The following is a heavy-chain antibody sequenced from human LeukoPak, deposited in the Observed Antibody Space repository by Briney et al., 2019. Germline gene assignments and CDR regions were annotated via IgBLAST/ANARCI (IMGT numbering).Heavy chain of an antibody. CDR3: AREVPVFAMVRGVTPLIDAFDI. D-gene: IGHD3-10*01. J-gene: IGHJ3*02. Sequence: PSEILSLTCTVSGGSVSSGSYYWSWIRQPPGKGLEWIGYIYYSGSTNYNPSLKSRVTISVDTSKNQFSLKLSSVTAADTAVYYCAREVPVFAMVRGVTPLIDAFDIWGRGTMVTVSS. CDR2: IYYSGST. CDR1: GGSVSSGSYY. V-gene: IGHV4-61*01.